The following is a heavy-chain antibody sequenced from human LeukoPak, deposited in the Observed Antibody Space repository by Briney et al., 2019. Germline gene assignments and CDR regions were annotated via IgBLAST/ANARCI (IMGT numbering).Heavy chain of an antibody. CDR3: VSDSGSYYPCDAFDI. D-gene: IGHD1-26*01. CDR2: ISSNGGST. CDR1: GFTFSSYA. Sequence: PGGSLRLSCSASGFTFSSYAMHWVRQAPGKGLEYVSAISSNGGSTYYADSVKGRFTISRDNSKNTLYLQMSSLRAEDTAVYYCVSDSGSYYPCDAFDIWGQGTMVTVSS. J-gene: IGHJ3*02. V-gene: IGHV3-64D*06.